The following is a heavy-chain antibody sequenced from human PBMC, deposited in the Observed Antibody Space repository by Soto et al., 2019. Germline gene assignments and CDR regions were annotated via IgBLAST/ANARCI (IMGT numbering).Heavy chain of an antibody. D-gene: IGHD3-22*01. Sequence: EVQLVESGGGLVQPGRSLRLSCAASGFTFDDYAMHWVRQAPGKGLEWVSGINWNSGSIGYADSVKGRFTISRDNAKNSLYLKINSLRTEDTALYYCAKGYTYDRGGNPDYWGQGTLVPVSS. CDR2: INWNSGSI. J-gene: IGHJ4*02. CDR3: AKGYTYDRGGNPDY. CDR1: GFTFDDYA. V-gene: IGHV3-9*01.